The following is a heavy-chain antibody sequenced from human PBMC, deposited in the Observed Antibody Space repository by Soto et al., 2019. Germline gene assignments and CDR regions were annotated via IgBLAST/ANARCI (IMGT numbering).Heavy chain of an antibody. CDR2: ISAYNGNT. Sequence: QVQLVQPGAEVKKPGASVKVSCKASGYTFTSYGISWVRQAPGQGLEWMGWISAYNGNTNYAQKLQGRVTMTTDTSTSTADMELRSLSSDDTAVYYCARTGIAVAGKPSRSFDYWGQGTLVTVSS. J-gene: IGHJ4*02. CDR1: GYTFTSYG. V-gene: IGHV1-18*01. CDR3: ARTGIAVAGKPSRSFDY. D-gene: IGHD6-19*01.